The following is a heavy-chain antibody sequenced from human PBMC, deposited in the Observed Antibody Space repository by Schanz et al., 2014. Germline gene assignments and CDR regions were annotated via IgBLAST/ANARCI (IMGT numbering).Heavy chain of an antibody. CDR1: GFSFSSYS. J-gene: IGHJ4*02. D-gene: IGHD3-16*01. CDR2: ISTTGSTI. CDR3: ARVKGGFDY. V-gene: IGHV3-48*01. Sequence: EVQLVESGGGLVQPGGSLRLSCAASGFSFSSYSLNWVRQAPGQGLEWVSYISTTGSTIYYADSVRGRFTISRDNAKNSLYLQMNSLRAEDTAVYYCARVKGGFDYWGQGTLVTVSA.